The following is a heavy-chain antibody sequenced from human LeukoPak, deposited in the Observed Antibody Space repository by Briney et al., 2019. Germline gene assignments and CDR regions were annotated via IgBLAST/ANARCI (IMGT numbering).Heavy chain of an antibody. CDR3: ARQYSSSWYNRYNWFDP. CDR1: GGSISSYY. Sequence: SETLSLTCTVSGGSISSYYWSWIRQPPGKGLEWIGYIYTSGSTNYNPSLKSRVTISVDMSKNQFSLKLSSVTAAGTAVYYCARQYSSSWYNRYNWFDPWGQGTLVTVSS. V-gene: IGHV4-4*09. CDR2: IYTSGST. D-gene: IGHD6-13*01. J-gene: IGHJ5*02.